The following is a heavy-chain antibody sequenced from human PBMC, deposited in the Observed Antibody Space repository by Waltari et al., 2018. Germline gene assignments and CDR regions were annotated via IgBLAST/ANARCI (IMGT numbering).Heavy chain of an antibody. D-gene: IGHD1-26*01. V-gene: IGHV3-66*02. J-gene: IGHJ5*02. CDR2: IYRGGST. CDR1: GFAGADNF. Sequence: EVQLVESGGTLVQPGGSLRLSCAVSGFAGADNFMSWVRQLPGEGMEWVSIIYRGGSTHYGDSVKDRFTLSRDSSNNTVYLQMNSLRKEDTGVYYWARLWGGPFDRWGQGTLVTVSS. CDR3: ARLWGGPFDR.